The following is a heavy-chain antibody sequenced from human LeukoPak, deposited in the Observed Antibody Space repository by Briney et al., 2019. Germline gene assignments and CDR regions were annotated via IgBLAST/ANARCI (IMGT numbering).Heavy chain of an antibody. CDR1: GFTFTGYW. V-gene: IGHV3-74*03. Sequence: GRSLRLSCAASGFTFTGYWMHWVRHGPEKGLELVSRIDNDGHGILYADSVKGRFTTSRDNAKNTLYLQMNSLRFEDTAVYYCATGGGWVPSFGVVTHIDVWGKGTTVTVSS. CDR2: IDNDGHGI. CDR3: ATGGGWVPSFGVVTHIDV. J-gene: IGHJ6*03. D-gene: IGHD3-3*01.